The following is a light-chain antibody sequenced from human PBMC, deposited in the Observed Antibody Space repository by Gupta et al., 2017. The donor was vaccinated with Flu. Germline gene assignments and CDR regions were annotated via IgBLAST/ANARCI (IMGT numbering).Light chain of an antibody. Sequence: EIVLTQSPGTLSLSPGERATLSCRASQSVSSSYLAWYQQKPGQAPRLLIYGASSRATGIPDRFSGSESGTDFTLTISRPEPEDFAVYYCQQYGSSPPGSFGQGTKLEIK. CDR3: QQYGSSPPGS. V-gene: IGKV3-20*01. J-gene: IGKJ2*03. CDR2: GAS. CDR1: QSVSSSY.